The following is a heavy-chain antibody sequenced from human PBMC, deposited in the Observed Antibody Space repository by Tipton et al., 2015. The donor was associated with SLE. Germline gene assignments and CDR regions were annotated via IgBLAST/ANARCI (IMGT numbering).Heavy chain of an antibody. J-gene: IGHJ4*02. D-gene: IGHD3-22*01. Sequence: TLSLTCTVSGGSISSGSYYWSWIRQPAGKGLEWIGYIYYSGSTNYNPSLKSRVTISVDTSKNQFSLKLSSVTAADTAVYYCARGYYYDNYFDYWGQGTLVTVSS. CDR2: IYYSGST. CDR1: GGSISSGSYY. V-gene: IGHV4-61*10. CDR3: ARGYYYDNYFDY.